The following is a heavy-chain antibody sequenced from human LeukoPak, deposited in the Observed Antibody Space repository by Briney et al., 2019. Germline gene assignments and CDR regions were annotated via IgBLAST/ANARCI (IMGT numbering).Heavy chain of an antibody. CDR2: ISGPDNDT. V-gene: IGHV3-23*01. J-gene: IGHJ4*02. D-gene: IGHD4-17*01. Sequence: GGSLRLSCAASGFTFSSYEMNWVRQAPGKGLEWVSSISGPDNDTYYTDSVKGRFSISRDNSKNTLYLQMNSLRAEDTAVYYCAKDPMTTVTTVDSDWGQGTLVTVSS. CDR3: AKDPMTTVTTVDSD. CDR1: GFTFSSYE.